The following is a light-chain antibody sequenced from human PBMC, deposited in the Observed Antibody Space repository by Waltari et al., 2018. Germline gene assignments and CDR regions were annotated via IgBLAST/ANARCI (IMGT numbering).Light chain of an antibody. J-gene: IGLJ2*01. CDR1: ALSKQY. Sequence: SFELTQPPSLSVSPGQTARITCSGDALSKQYAHWHQQRPGLAPVLVIYKDSERPSGLPERFSGSRSGTTVTLTSSGGQAEDEADYYCQSADSSGSVVFGGGTKLTVL. CDR2: KDS. V-gene: IGLV3-25*03. CDR3: QSADSSGSVV.